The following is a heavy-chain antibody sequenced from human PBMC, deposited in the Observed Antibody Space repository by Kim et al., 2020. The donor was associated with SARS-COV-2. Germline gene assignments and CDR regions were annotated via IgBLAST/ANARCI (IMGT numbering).Heavy chain of an antibody. CDR3: ARVYSAAANRKVRYYYGMDV. Sequence: ASVKVSCKASGYTFTSYAMNWVRQAPGQGLEWMGWINTNTGNPTYAQGFTGRFVFSLDTSVSTAYLQISSLKAEDTAVYYCARVYSAAANRKVRYYYGMDVWGQGTTVTVSS. D-gene: IGHD2-2*01. V-gene: IGHV7-4-1*02. J-gene: IGHJ6*02. CDR1: GYTFTSYA. CDR2: INTNTGNP.